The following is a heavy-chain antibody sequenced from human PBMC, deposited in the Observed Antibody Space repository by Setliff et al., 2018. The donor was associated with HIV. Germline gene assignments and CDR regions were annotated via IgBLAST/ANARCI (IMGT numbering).Heavy chain of an antibody. D-gene: IGHD5-12*01. CDR1: GYTFTAYD. Sequence: ASVKVSCKTSGYTFTAYDITWVRQAPGQGLEWMGWISAYNGNTNYAQKLQGRVTMTTDTSTNTAHMELIRPRFDDTAVYYCARAHFLVAMTRNWFDPWGQGTLVTVSS. CDR3: ARAHFLVAMTRNWFDP. CDR2: ISAYNGNT. J-gene: IGHJ5*02. V-gene: IGHV1-18*01.